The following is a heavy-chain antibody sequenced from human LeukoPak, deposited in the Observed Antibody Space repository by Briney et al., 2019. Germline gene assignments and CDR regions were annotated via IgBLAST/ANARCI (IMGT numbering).Heavy chain of an antibody. J-gene: IGHJ4*02. D-gene: IGHD5-12*01. CDR3: AKTHLEMATIMD. CDR1: GFTFSSYA. CDR2: TSGSGGST. Sequence: AGGSLRLSCAASGFTFSSYAMSWVRQAPGKGLEWVSATSGSGGSTYYADSVKGRFTISRDNSKNTLYLQMNSLRAEDTAVYYCAKTHLEMATIMDWGQGTLVTVSS. V-gene: IGHV3-23*01.